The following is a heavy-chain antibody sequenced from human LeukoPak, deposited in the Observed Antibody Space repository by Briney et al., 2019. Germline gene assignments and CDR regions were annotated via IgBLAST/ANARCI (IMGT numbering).Heavy chain of an antibody. J-gene: IGHJ6*02. CDR2: IHRDGNNI. CDR1: GFTFDTYW. V-gene: IGHV3-74*01. Sequence: GGSLRLSCAASGFTFDTYWMHWVRQAPGKELVWVSRIHRDGNNINYADFVQGRFTVSRDNAKNTLYLQMHSLRVEDTAMYFCARGLRDRYGMDVWGQGTTVTVSS. CDR3: ARGLRDRYGMDV.